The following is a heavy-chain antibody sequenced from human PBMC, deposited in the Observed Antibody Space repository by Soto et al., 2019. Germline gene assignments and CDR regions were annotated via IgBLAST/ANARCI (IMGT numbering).Heavy chain of an antibody. CDR1: GGSISSGGYS. V-gene: IGHV4-31*03. J-gene: IGHJ5*02. D-gene: IGHD2-21*02. CDR3: AREIVTAGGNNYFDP. CDR2: IYSSGST. Sequence: SETRSLTCTVSGGSISSGGYSWNWIRQHPGKGLEWIGYIYSSGSTYYNPSLRSRLTISIDTSQNLFSLKLSSVTAADTAVYFCAREIVTAGGNNYFDPWGPGTLVTVS.